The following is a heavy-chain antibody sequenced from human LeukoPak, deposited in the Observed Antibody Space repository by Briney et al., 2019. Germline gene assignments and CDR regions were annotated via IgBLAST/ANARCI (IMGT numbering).Heavy chain of an antibody. D-gene: IGHD3-22*01. CDR3: ARGLLDYYDSSGPSDY. V-gene: IGHV1-69*13. J-gene: IGHJ4*02. Sequence: SVKVSCKASGGTFSSYAISWVRQAPGQGLEWMGGIIPIFGTANYAQKFQGRVTITADESTSTAYMELSSLRSEDTAVYYCARGLLDYYDSSGPSDYWGQGTLVTVSS. CDR1: GGTFSSYA. CDR2: IIPIFGTA.